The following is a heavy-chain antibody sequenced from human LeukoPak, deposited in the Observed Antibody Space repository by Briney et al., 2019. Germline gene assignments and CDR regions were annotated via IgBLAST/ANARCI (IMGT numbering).Heavy chain of an antibody. CDR1: GYTLTGYY. D-gene: IGHD2-2*01. CDR3: ARGRCSSRSCYLFDY. CDR2: INPNSGGT. Sequence: ASVKVSCKAAGYTLTGYYMHWVRQAPGQGLEWMGWINPNSGGTSYAQKFQGRVTMTSDTSISTAYMELSRLRSDDTAVYYCARGRCSSRSCYLFDYWGQGTLVTVSS. J-gene: IGHJ4*02. V-gene: IGHV1-2*02.